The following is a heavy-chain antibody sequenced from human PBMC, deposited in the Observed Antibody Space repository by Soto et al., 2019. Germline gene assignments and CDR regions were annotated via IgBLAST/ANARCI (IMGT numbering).Heavy chain of an antibody. Sequence: PGGSLRLSCVASGFTFSSYAMHWVRQAPGKGLEWVAVISYDGSNKYYADSVKGRFTISRDNSKNTLYLQMNSLRAEDTAVYYCASVEGDGYIGFDYWGQGTLVTVSS. CDR3: ASVEGDGYIGFDY. J-gene: IGHJ4*02. CDR2: ISYDGSNK. D-gene: IGHD5-12*01. V-gene: IGHV3-30-3*01. CDR1: GFTFSSYA.